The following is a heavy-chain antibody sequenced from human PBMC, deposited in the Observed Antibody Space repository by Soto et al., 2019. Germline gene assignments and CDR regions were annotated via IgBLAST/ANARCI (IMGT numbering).Heavy chain of an antibody. V-gene: IGHV4-39*01. CDR1: GDSVSSSYYY. Sequence: ETLSLTCTVSGDSVSSSYYYWGWIRQPPGKGLEWIGSIFYSGSTYYNPSLKSRVTISVDTSKNQFSLKLSSVTAADTSVYYCARRGSSRQIHHYGMDVWGPGTTVTVSS. J-gene: IGHJ6*02. CDR2: IFYSGST. CDR3: ARRGSSRQIHHYGMDV. D-gene: IGHD6-13*01.